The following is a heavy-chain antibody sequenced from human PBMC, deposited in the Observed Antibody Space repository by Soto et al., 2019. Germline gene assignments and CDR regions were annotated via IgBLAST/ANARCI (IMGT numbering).Heavy chain of an antibody. J-gene: IGHJ1*01. CDR2: IIPILGIA. Sequence: QVQLVQSGAEVKKPGSSVKVSCKASGGTFSSYTISWVRQAPGQGLEWMGRIIPILGIANYAQKFQGRVTITADKSTSTAKREVSSLRSEDTPVFSCGGCVGPGAPDWTSAPGGRAPLV. D-gene: IGHD1-1*01. V-gene: IGHV1-69*02. CDR1: GGTFSSYT. CDR3: GGCVGPGAPDWTSAP.